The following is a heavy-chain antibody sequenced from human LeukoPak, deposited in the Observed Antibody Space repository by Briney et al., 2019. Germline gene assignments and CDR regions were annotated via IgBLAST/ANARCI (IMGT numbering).Heavy chain of an antibody. CDR1: GFALRSYT. CDR2: ISSTSAYI. J-gene: IGHJ5*01. D-gene: IGHD6-19*01. Sequence: GGSLRLSCAASGFALRSYTVTWVRQAPGKGLEWVSSISSTSAYIYYAESVKGRFSISRDNVDNVVHLQMSSLTNEDTAVYYCARVAVAGPTGWFDSWGQGTLDTVSS. CDR3: ARVAVAGPTGWFDS. V-gene: IGHV3-21*01.